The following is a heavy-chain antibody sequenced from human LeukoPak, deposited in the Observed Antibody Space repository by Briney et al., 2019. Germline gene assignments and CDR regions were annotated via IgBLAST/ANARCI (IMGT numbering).Heavy chain of an antibody. D-gene: IGHD2-21*02. CDR2: MSAYNGNT. CDR1: GGTFSSYA. J-gene: IGHJ5*02. CDR3: ARQRGDYWFDP. Sequence: EASVKVSCKASGGTFSSYAISWVRQAPGQGLEWMGWMSAYNGNTNYAQKLQGRVTMTTDTSTSTAYMELRSLRSDDTAVYYCARQRGDYWFDPWGQGTLVTVSS. V-gene: IGHV1-18*01.